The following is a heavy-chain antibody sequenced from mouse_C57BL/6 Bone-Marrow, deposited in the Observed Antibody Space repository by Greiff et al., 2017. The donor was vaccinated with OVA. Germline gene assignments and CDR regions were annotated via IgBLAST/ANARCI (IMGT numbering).Heavy chain of an antibody. CDR3: ASPRYGSSTWFAY. J-gene: IGHJ3*01. V-gene: IGHV1-53*01. CDR1: GYTFTSYW. D-gene: IGHD1-1*01. CDR2: INPSNGGT. Sequence: QVQLQQPGTELVKPGASVKLSCTASGYTFTSYWMHWVKQRPGQGLEWIGNINPSNGGTNYNEKFKSKATLTVEKSSSTAYMPLSSLTSADSADDYYASPRYGSSTWFAYWGQGTLVTVSA.